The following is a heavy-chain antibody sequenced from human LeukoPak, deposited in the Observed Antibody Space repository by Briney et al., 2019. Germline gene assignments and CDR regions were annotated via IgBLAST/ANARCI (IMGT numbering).Heavy chain of an antibody. J-gene: IGHJ4*02. V-gene: IGHV3-48*03. CDR1: GFTFSSYE. D-gene: IGHD5-18*01. CDR2: ISRSGSAI. Sequence: GGSLRLSCAASGFTFSSYEMNWVRQAPGKGLEWVSYISRSGSAIYYAESVKGRFTIARDNAKNSLYLQMNSLRAEDTAVYYCARDSRGYSYSSCFDYWGQGTLVTVSS. CDR3: ARDSRGYSYSSCFDY.